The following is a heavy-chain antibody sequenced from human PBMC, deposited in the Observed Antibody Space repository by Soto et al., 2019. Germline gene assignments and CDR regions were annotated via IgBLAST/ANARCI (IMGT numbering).Heavy chain of an antibody. V-gene: IGHV3-30-3*01. CDR3: ARDTTGITIFGVVRFDY. J-gene: IGHJ4*02. Sequence: GGSLRLSCAASGFTFSSYAMHWVRQAPGKGLEWVAVISYDGSNKYYADSVKGRFTISRDNPKNTLYLQMNSLRAEDTAVYYCARDTTGITIFGVVRFDYWGQGTLVTVSS. CDR2: ISYDGSNK. D-gene: IGHD3-3*01. CDR1: GFTFSSYA.